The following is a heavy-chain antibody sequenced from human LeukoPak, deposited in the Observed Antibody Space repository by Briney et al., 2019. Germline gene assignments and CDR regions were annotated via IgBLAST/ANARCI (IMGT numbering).Heavy chain of an antibody. CDR1: AGSIGSYY. CDR3: AGSSYGSGSYYYYYGMDV. V-gene: IGHV4-59*01. D-gene: IGHD3-10*01. J-gene: IGHJ6*02. CDR2: IYNSGST. Sequence: SETLSLTCPVYAGSIGSYYWSWIRQPPGKGLEWIGYIYNSGSTNYNPSLKSRVTISVETSKNQFSLKLSSVTAADTAVYYCAGSSYGSGSYYYYYGMDVWGQGTTVTVSS.